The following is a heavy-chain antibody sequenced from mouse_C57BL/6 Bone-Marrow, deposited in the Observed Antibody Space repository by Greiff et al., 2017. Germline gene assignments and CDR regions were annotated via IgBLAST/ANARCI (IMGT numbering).Heavy chain of an antibody. D-gene: IGHD2-5*01. CDR1: GYTFTTYP. Sequence: QVQLKESGAELVKPGASVKMSCKASGYTFTTYPIEWMKQNHGKSLEWIGNFHPYNDDTKYNEKFKGKATLTVEKSSSTVYLELSRLTSDDSAVYYCARRGYSNYESLHWYFDVWGTGTTVTVSS. V-gene: IGHV1-47*01. CDR2: FHPYNDDT. J-gene: IGHJ1*03. CDR3: ARRGYSNYESLHWYFDV.